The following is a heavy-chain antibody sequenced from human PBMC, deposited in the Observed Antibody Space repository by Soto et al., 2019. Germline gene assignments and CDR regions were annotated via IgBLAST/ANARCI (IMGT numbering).Heavy chain of an antibody. V-gene: IGHV1-18*01. D-gene: IGHD3-10*01. Sequence: QGQLVQSGAEVKMPGASVKVSCKASGYTFTRYGISWVRQAPGQGLQWMGWISGYNGDANYAQRFQGRVSMTIDTSPTTAYKALRPLLADDTAVYYCAKNGRPPYYFYGLDVWGQGATVNVSS. CDR2: ISGYNGDA. CDR3: AKNGRPPYYFYGLDV. CDR1: GYTFTRYG. J-gene: IGHJ6*02.